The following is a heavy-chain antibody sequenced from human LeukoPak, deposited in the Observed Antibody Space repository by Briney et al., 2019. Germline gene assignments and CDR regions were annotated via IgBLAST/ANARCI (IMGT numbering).Heavy chain of an antibody. CDR3: ARGLSAAVDY. J-gene: IGHJ4*02. CDR2: IYYSGST. D-gene: IGHD6-13*01. V-gene: IGHV4-39*01. CDR1: GGSTISTTYY. Sequence: SETLSLTCTVSGGSTISTTYYWGWIRQPPGKGLEWIGSIYYSGSTYYSPSLKSRLTISVDTSKNQFSLKLSSVTAADTAVYYCARGLSAAVDYWGQGTLVTVSS.